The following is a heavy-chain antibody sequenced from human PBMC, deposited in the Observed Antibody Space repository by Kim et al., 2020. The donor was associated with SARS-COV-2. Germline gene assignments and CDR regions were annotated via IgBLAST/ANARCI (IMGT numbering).Heavy chain of an antibody. J-gene: IGHJ4*02. Sequence: ASVKVSCKASGYTFTSYYMHWVRQAPGQGLEWMGIINPSGGSTSYAQKFQGRVTMTRDTSTSTVYMELSSLRSEDTAVYYCARNGAHYYDSSGSPPFDYWGQGTLVTVSS. CDR1: GYTFTSYY. CDR2: INPSGGST. CDR3: ARNGAHYYDSSGSPPFDY. D-gene: IGHD3-22*01. V-gene: IGHV1-46*01.